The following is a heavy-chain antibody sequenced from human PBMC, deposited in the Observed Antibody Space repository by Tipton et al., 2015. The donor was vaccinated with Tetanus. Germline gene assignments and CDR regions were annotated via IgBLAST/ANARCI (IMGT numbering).Heavy chain of an antibody. D-gene: IGHD3-3*01. CDR3: ARHQSGYFTPFDY. J-gene: IGHJ4*02. CDR2: IYESGDT. V-gene: IGHV4-39*01. Sequence: TLSLTCTVSGDSISGGSYSWAWIRQPPGKGLEWIGSIYESGDTYYIPSLKSRVTISVDTSKNQFYLKLNSLTATDTAVYFCARHQSGYFTPFDYWGQGTLVTVSS. CDR1: GDSISGGSYS.